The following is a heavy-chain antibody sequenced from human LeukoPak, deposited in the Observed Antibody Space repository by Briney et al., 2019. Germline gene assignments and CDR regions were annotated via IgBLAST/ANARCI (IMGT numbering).Heavy chain of an antibody. CDR3: ARDPSYDSSGYPNWFDP. CDR1: GYSSTSYG. D-gene: IGHD3-22*01. J-gene: IGHJ5*02. Sequence: GASVKVSCKASGYSSTSYGISWVRQAPGQGLEWMGWISAYNGNTNYAQMFQGRVIMTTDTSTNTAYMELRSLRADDTAMYYCARDPSYDSSGYPNWFDPWGQGTLVTVSS. CDR2: ISAYNGNT. V-gene: IGHV1-18*01.